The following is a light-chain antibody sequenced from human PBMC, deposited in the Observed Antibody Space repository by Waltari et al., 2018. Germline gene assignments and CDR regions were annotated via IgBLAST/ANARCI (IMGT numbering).Light chain of an antibody. J-gene: IGLJ3*02. V-gene: IGLV2-14*03. CDR1: SSDIGANNF. Sequence: QSALTQPASVSGSPGQSITISCTGTSSDIGANNFVSWYQQPPGEAPKLIIYDVTYRPSGVSNRFSGSKSGNTASLTISGLQAEDEADYYCSSYTRNKVFGGGTKLTVL. CDR3: SSYTRNKV. CDR2: DVT.